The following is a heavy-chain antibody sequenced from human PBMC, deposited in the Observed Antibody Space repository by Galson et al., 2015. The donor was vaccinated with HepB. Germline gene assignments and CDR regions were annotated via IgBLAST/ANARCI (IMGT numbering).Heavy chain of an antibody. CDR3: AKDSIASSGAGWGMDV. D-gene: IGHD2-21*01. CDR2: ISNDGSVK. V-gene: IGHV3-30*18. J-gene: IGHJ6*02. CDR1: RFTFTRYG. Sequence: SLRLSCAASRFTFTRYGMHWVRQAPGKGLEWLAFISNDGSVKHNANSVKGRFTISRDKSRNTLYLQMNSLRPEDTAVYYCAKDSIASSGAGWGMDVWGQGTTVTVSS.